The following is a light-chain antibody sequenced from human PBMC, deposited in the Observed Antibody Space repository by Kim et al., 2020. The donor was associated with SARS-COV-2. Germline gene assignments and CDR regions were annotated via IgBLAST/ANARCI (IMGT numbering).Light chain of an antibody. Sequence: SPGERATLSCRASQSVSSSYLAWYQQKPGQAPRLLMYGASSRATGIPDRFSGSGSGTDFTLTISRLEAEDFAVYYCQQYGSSPPTFGQGTKVDIK. CDR1: QSVSSSY. J-gene: IGKJ1*01. CDR3: QQYGSSPPT. CDR2: GAS. V-gene: IGKV3-20*01.